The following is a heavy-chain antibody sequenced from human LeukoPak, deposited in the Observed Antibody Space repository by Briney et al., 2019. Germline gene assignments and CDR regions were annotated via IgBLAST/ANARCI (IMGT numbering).Heavy chain of an antibody. CDR3: ARGGIQVSGIDEFDY. Sequence: GGSLRLSCAASGFTFIDYDMHWVRQVIGKGLEWVSAIGIRGDTHYSGSVKGRFTISRKNAESSLYLQMNSLRAEDTAVYYCARGGIQVSGIDEFDYWGQGTLVTVSS. D-gene: IGHD6-19*01. CDR2: IGIRGDT. V-gene: IGHV3-13*01. J-gene: IGHJ4*02. CDR1: GFTFIDYD.